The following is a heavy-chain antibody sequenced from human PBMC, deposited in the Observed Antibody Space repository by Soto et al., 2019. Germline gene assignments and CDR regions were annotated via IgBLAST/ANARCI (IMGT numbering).Heavy chain of an antibody. CDR2: ISLYSDGT. V-gene: IGHV1-18*01. CDR1: GYTFSNYG. CDR3: ARVVPGAEAWFGP. Sequence: ASVKVSCKTSGYTFSNYGITWVRQAPGQPLEWLGWISLYSDGTNYAQKFQGRVSMTTDTSTTSAYMELRSLRSDDTAVYYCARVVPGAEAWFGPWGQGTLVTVSS. D-gene: IGHD2-2*01. J-gene: IGHJ5*02.